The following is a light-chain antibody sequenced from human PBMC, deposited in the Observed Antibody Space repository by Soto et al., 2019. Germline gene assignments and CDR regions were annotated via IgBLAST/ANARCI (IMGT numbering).Light chain of an antibody. J-gene: IGLJ1*01. V-gene: IGLV2-23*02. Sequence: QSVLTQPASVSGSPGQSITISCTGTSSDVGSYNLVSWYQQHPGKAPKLMIYEVSKRPSGVSNRFSGSKSGNTASLTISGLQAEDDADYYCCSYAGSSTVVFGGGTKVTVL. CDR1: SSDVGSYNL. CDR2: EVS. CDR3: CSYAGSSTVV.